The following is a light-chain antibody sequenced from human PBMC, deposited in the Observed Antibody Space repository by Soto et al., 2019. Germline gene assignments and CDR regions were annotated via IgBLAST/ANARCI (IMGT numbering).Light chain of an antibody. CDR3: MQALQTPLT. CDR2: LGS. Sequence: DIVMTQSPDSLAVSLGERATINCKSSQSIFYSSNNNNYLTWYQQKPGQPPKLLIYLGSNRASGVPDRFSGSGSGTDFTLKISRVEAEDVGVYYCMQALQTPLTFGGGTKVDIK. V-gene: IGKV4-1*01. CDR1: QSIFYSSNNNNY. J-gene: IGKJ4*01.